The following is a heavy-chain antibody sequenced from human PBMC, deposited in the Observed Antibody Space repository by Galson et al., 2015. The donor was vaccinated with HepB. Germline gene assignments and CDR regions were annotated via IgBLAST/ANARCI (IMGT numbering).Heavy chain of an antibody. J-gene: IGHJ4*02. D-gene: IGHD3-16*01. CDR1: GFTLSAFT. Sequence: SLRLSCAASGFTLSAFTMSWARQAPGSGLQWVSAITGIGGDTYYAASLRGRFIISIASSKTTVYLQMNSLRAEDTAVYYCAREFGVVDPYFDYWGQGTLLTVSS. CDR3: AREFGVVDPYFDY. CDR2: ITGIGGDT. V-gene: IGHV3-23*01.